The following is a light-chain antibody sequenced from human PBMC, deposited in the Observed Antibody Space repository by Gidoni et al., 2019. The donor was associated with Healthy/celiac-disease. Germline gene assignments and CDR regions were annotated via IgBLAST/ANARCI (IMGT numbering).Light chain of an antibody. V-gene: IGLV2-23*01. CDR1: SSGVGSYNL. CDR2: EGS. CDR3: CSYAGSSTWV. Sequence: HSALTQPASVSGSPGQSITITCTGTSSGVGSYNLVSWYQQHPGKPPKLMIYEGSKRPSGVSTRFSGSKSGNTASLTISGLQAEVEADYYCCSYAGSSTWVFGGGTKLTVL. J-gene: IGLJ3*02.